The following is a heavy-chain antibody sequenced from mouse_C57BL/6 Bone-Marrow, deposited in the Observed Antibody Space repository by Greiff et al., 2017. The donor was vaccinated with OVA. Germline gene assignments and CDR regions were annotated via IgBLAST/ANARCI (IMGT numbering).Heavy chain of an antibody. Sequence: EVKLMESGGGLVQSGRSLRLSCATSGFTFSDFYMEWVRQAPGKGLEWIAASRNKANDYTTEYSASVKGRFIVSRDTSQSILYLQMNALRAEDTAIYYCARDEGWLLPCAYWGQGTLVTVSA. V-gene: IGHV7-1*01. CDR1: GFTFSDFY. CDR2: SRNKANDYTT. CDR3: ARDEGWLLPCAY. D-gene: IGHD2-3*01. J-gene: IGHJ3*01.